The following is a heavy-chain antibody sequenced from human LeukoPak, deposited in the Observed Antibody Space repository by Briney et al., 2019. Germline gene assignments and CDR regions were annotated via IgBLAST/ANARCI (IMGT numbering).Heavy chain of an antibody. Sequence: SETLSLTCTVSGGSISSYYWSWIRQPPGKGLEWIGYIYYSGSTNYNTSLKSRVTISVDTSKNQFSLKLSSVTAADTAVYYCARQVPRGENYFDYWGQGTLVTVSS. CDR2: IYYSGST. J-gene: IGHJ4*02. CDR1: GGSISSYY. CDR3: ARQVPRGENYFDY. D-gene: IGHD3-10*01. V-gene: IGHV4-59*01.